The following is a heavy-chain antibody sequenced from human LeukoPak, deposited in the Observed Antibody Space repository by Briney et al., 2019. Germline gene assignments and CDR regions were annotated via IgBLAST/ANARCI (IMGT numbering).Heavy chain of an antibody. J-gene: IGHJ4*02. Sequence: PSQTLSLTCTVSGGSISSGSYYWSWIRQPAGKGLEWIGRIYTSGSTNYNPSLKSRVTISVDTSKNQFSLKLSSVTAADTAVYYCARGQRRAQVLLWFGVYFDYWGQGTLVTVSS. CDR3: ARGQRRAQVLLWFGVYFDY. D-gene: IGHD3-10*01. CDR2: IYTSGST. V-gene: IGHV4-61*02. CDR1: GGSISSGSYY.